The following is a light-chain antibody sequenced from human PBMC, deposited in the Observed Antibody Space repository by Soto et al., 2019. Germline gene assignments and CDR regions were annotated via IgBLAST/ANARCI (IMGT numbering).Light chain of an antibody. V-gene: IGKV1-5*03. Sequence: DMQLTQSPSTLSASVGDRVTITYRASQSIDVWLAWFQQKPGKAPNLLIYKASTLKSGVPSRFSGSGSGTEFTLTISSLQPEDFATYYCQQYNTHSMYNFAQGTKVELK. CDR2: KAS. J-gene: IGKJ2*01. CDR1: QSIDVW. CDR3: QQYNTHSMYN.